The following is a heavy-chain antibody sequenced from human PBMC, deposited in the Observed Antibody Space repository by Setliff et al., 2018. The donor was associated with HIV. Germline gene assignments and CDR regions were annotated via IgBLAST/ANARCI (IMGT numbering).Heavy chain of an antibody. CDR3: ATPGYDDDVFGYFRF. CDR1: GVSITSRNYN. D-gene: IGHD5-12*01. CDR2: IDSRGRT. V-gene: IGHV4-39*01. J-gene: IGHJ1*01. Sequence: PSETLSLTCNVSGVSITSRNYNWGWIRQPPGKGLEWIGSIDSRGRTDNPSLESRVTISIDTSKNQLSLNVNSVTAADTATYYCATPGYDDDVFGYFRFWGRGTLVTVSS.